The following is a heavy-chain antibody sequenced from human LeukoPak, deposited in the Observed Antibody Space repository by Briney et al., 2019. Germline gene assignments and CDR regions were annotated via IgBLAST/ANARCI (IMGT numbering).Heavy chain of an antibody. CDR3: ARSLSDYPFDY. CDR1: GYTFGDFY. D-gene: IGHD1-26*01. V-gene: IGHV1-2*02. Sequence: ASVKVSCKASGYTFGDFYMHWVRQAPGQGLEWMGWINPNSGGTRDAQKFQGRVTMTRDTSISTAYMELSRLRSDDTAVYYCARSLSDYPFDYWGQGTLVTVSS. CDR2: INPNSGGT. J-gene: IGHJ4*02.